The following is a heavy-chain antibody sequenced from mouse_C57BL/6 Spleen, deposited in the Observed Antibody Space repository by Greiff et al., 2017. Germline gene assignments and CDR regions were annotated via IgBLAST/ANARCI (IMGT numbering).Heavy chain of an antibody. D-gene: IGHD1-1*01. CDR3: ARPIITTVVSYFDY. CDR2: INPNNGGT. Sequence: VQLQQSGPELVKPGASVKIPCKASGYTFTDYNMDWVKQSHGKSLEWIGDINPNNGGTIYNLKFKGKATLTVDKSSSTAYMELRSLTSEDTAVYYCARPIITTVVSYFDYWGQGTTLTVSS. CDR1: GYTFTDYN. V-gene: IGHV1-18*01. J-gene: IGHJ2*01.